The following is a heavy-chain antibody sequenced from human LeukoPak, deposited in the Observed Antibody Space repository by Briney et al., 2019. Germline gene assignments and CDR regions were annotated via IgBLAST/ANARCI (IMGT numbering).Heavy chain of an antibody. D-gene: IGHD1-26*01. CDR3: AKDGDRSFLYPRDY. CDR1: GLTFSDYS. CDR2: ISAGGGST. V-gene: IGHV3-23*01. Sequence: GPLRLSCAASGLTFSDYSMTWVRQAPGKGLFWVSGISAGGGSTYYAASVKGRFTISRDNSRNKLYLQMNSLTAEDTAVYYCAKDGDRSFLYPRDYWGQGSLVSVSS. J-gene: IGHJ4*02.